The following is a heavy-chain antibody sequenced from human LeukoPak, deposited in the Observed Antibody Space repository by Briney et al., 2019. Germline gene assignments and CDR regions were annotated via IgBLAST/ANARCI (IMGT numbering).Heavy chain of an antibody. D-gene: IGHD4-17*01. CDR3: AKGAGYGDLGYFYYMDV. CDR2: VRYDGSDK. V-gene: IGHV3-30*02. CDR1: GFTFSTYG. J-gene: IGHJ6*03. Sequence: PGGSLRLSCAASGFTFSTYGMHWVRQAPGKGLEWVAFVRYDGSDKYYVDSVKGRFTISRDNSRNTLYLQMNSLRAEDTAVYCCAKGAGYGDLGYFYYMDVWGKGTTVTVSS.